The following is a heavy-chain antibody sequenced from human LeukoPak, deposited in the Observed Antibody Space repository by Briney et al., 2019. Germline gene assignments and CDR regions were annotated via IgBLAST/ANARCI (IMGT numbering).Heavy chain of an antibody. Sequence: SETLSLTCTVSGYSISSGYYWGWIRQPPGKGLEWIGSIYYSGSTYYNPSLKSRVTISVDTSKNQFSLKLSSVTAADTAVYYCARIRYDILTGYRPYFDYWGQGTLVTVSS. CDR3: ARIRYDILTGYRPYFDY. V-gene: IGHV4-38-2*02. D-gene: IGHD3-9*01. J-gene: IGHJ4*02. CDR2: IYYSGST. CDR1: GYSISSGYY.